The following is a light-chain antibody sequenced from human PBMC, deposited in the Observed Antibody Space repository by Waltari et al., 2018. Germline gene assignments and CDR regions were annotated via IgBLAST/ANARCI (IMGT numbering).Light chain of an antibody. CDR2: GKN. V-gene: IGLV3-19*01. J-gene: IGLJ2*01. CDR3: NSRDSSGQVV. CDR1: SLRDYY. Sequence: SSELTQDPAVSVALGQTVRITCQGDSLRDYYASWYQLKPGKAPLLVIYGKNNRPTGIPDRFAGSSSGNTASLTITGAQAEDEADYYCNSRDSSGQVVFGGGTKLTVL.